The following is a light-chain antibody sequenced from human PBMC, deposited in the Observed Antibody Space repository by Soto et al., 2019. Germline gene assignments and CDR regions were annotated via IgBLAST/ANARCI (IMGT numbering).Light chain of an antibody. J-gene: IGKJ1*01. Sequence: EIVMTQSPATLSVSPGERATLSCRASQSVSSILAWYQQKPGQAPRLLIYGASTRATGIPARFSGSGSGTELTLTISSLQSEDFALYYCQHHNQWPPTFGQGTKVEIK. CDR1: QSVSSI. CDR2: GAS. V-gene: IGKV3-15*01. CDR3: QHHNQWPPT.